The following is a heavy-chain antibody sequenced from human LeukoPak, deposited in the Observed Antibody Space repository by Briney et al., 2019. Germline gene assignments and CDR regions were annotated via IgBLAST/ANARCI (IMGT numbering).Heavy chain of an antibody. J-gene: IGHJ4*02. CDR1: GFTFSSYS. CDR3: AREHYSGGWYYFDY. V-gene: IGHV3-48*01. CDR2: ISSSSSTI. D-gene: IGHD6-19*01. Sequence: PGGSLRLSCAASGFTFSSYSMNWVRQAPGKGLEWVSYISSSSSTIYYADSVKGRFTISRDNAKNSLYLQMNSLRAEDTAVYYCAREHYSGGWYYFDYWGQGTLVTVSS.